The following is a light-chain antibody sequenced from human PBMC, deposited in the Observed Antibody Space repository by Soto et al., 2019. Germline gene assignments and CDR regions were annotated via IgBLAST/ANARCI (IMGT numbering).Light chain of an antibody. J-gene: IGKJ1*01. CDR1: QDINNY. CDR2: AAA. V-gene: IGKV1-39*01. CDR3: QQSYSTPWT. Sequence: DIPMTQSPSSLSASVGDRVTISCRASQDINNYLSWYQQKPGKAPKLLIYAAASLQSGVPSRFSGRGSGTDFALTISSLQPEDFATYYCQQSYSTPWTFGQGTKVDI.